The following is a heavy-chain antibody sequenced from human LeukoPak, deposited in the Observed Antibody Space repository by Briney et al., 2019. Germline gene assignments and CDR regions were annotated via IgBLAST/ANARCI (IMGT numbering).Heavy chain of an antibody. CDR3: GRSMDRSGWYGWVDP. J-gene: IGHJ5*02. Sequence: ASVKVSCKASGYTFATYGITWVRQAPGQGLEFMGWITAYNGNTKYAQKLQGRVTMTTDTSTNTAYMELRSLRSDDMAVYYCGRSMDRSGWYGWVDPWGQGTLVTVSS. V-gene: IGHV1-18*03. D-gene: IGHD6-19*01. CDR2: ITAYNGNT. CDR1: GYTFATYG.